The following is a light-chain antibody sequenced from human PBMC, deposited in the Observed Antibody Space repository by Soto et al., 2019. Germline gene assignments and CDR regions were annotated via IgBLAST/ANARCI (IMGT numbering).Light chain of an antibody. CDR1: RFNIGAGYD. V-gene: IGLV1-40*01. CDR3: QSYDSSLSGFWV. J-gene: IGLJ3*02. CDR2: GNS. Sequence: QAVVTQPPSVSGAPGQRVTISCTGSRFNIGAGYDVHWYQQLPGTAPKLLIYGNSNRPSGVPDRFSGSKSGTSASLAITGLQAEDEADYYCQSYDSSLSGFWVFGGGTKVTVL.